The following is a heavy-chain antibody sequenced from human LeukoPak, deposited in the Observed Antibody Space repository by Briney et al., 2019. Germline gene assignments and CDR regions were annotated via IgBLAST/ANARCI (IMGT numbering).Heavy chain of an antibody. CDR1: GFTFSSYS. CDR3: ARGQLSFPRHFDY. Sequence: GGSLRLSCAASGFTFSSYSMNWDRQAPGKGLEWVSSISSSSSYIYYADSVKGRFTISRDNAKNSLYLQMNSLRAEDTAVYYCARGQLSFPRHFDYWGQGTLVTVSS. CDR2: ISSSSSYI. J-gene: IGHJ4*02. D-gene: IGHD5-18*01. V-gene: IGHV3-21*01.